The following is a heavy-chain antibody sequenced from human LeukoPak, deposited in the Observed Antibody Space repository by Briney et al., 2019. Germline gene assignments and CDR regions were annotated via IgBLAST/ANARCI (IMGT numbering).Heavy chain of an antibody. D-gene: IGHD6-19*01. CDR1: GGSISSYY. Sequence: SETMSLTCTVSGGSISSYYWSWNRQPPGKGLEWIGYIYYSGSTNYNPSLKSRVTISVDTSKNQFSLKLSSVTAADTAVYYCARSYSSGWYYWGQGTLVTVSS. J-gene: IGHJ4*02. CDR3: ARSYSSGWYY. CDR2: IYYSGST. V-gene: IGHV4-59*01.